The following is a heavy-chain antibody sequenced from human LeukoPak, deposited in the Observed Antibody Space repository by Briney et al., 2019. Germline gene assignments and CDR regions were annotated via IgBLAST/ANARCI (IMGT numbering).Heavy chain of an antibody. CDR3: ARGVVVVAAESDAFDI. Sequence: PSETLSLTCTVSGGSISSGDYYWSWIRQPPGKGLEWIGYIYYSGSTYYNPSLKSRVTISVDTSKNQFSLKLSSVTAADTAVYYCARGVVVVAAESDAFDIWGQGTMVTVSS. J-gene: IGHJ3*02. CDR1: GGSISSGDYY. D-gene: IGHD2-15*01. CDR2: IYYSGST. V-gene: IGHV4-30-4*01.